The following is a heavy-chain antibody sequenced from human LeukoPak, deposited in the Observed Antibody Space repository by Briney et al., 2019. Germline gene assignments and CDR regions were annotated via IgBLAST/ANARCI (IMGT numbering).Heavy chain of an antibody. V-gene: IGHV3-33*01. CDR2: IWYDGSNK. Sequence: GGSLRLSCAASGFTFSSYGMHWVRQAPGKGLEWVVVIWYDGSNKYYADSVKGRFTISRDNSKNTLYLQMNSLRAEDTAVYYCARGRIAAAGVSYYFDYWGQGTLVTVSS. J-gene: IGHJ4*02. CDR3: ARGRIAAAGVSYYFDY. CDR1: GFTFSSYG. D-gene: IGHD6-25*01.